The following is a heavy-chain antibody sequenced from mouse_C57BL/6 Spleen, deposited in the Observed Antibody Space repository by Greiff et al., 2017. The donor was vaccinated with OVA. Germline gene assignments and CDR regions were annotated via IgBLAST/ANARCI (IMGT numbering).Heavy chain of an antibody. CDR3: ASPYGSSYGWYFDV. J-gene: IGHJ1*03. CDR1: GFSLTSYG. CDR2: IWSGGST. Sequence: VKLQESGPGLVQPSQSLSITCTVSGFSLTSYGVHWVRQSPGKGLEWLGVIWSGGSTDYNAAFISRLSISKDNSKSQVFFKMNSLQADDTAIYYGASPYGSSYGWYFDVWGTGTTVTVSS. V-gene: IGHV2-2*01. D-gene: IGHD1-1*01.